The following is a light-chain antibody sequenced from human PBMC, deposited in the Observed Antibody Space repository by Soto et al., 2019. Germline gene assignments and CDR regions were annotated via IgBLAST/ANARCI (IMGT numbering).Light chain of an antibody. V-gene: IGKV3-11*01. J-gene: IGKJ2*01. CDR2: DAS. CDR1: QSVSSY. Sequence: EIVLTQSRAILSLSPGERATLSCRASQSVSSYLAWYQQKPGQAPRLLIYDASTRATGIPARFRGSGSGTDFTLSISSLEPEDFAVYYCQQRGYTFGQGTKPEIK. CDR3: QQRGYT.